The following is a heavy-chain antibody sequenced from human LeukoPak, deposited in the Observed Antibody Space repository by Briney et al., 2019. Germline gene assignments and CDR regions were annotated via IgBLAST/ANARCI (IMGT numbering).Heavy chain of an antibody. J-gene: IGHJ4*02. V-gene: IGHV4-30-2*01. CDR3: ARGRGGATIGY. D-gene: IGHD1-26*01. Sequence: SQTLSLTCTVSGGSISSGGYYWSWIRQPPGKGLEWIGYIYHSGSTYYNPSLKSRVTISVDRSKNQFSLKLSSVTAADTAVYYCARGRGGATIGYWGQGTLVTVSS. CDR1: GGSISSGGYY. CDR2: IYHSGST.